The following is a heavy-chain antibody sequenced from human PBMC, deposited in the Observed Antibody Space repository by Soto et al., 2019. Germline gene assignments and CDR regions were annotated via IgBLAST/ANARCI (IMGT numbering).Heavy chain of an antibody. CDR2: MNPNSGNT. J-gene: IGHJ4*02. CDR3: AREGRYSYGYGVDY. CDR1: GYTFTSYD. Sequence: QVQLVQSGAEVKKPGASVKVSCKASGYTFTSYDINWVRQATGQGLXWMGWMNPNSGNTGYAQKFQGRVTMTRNTXXXXXYXXXXXXXXXXXXXXXCAREGRYSYGYGVDYWGQGTLVTVSS. D-gene: IGHD5-18*01. V-gene: IGHV1-8*01.